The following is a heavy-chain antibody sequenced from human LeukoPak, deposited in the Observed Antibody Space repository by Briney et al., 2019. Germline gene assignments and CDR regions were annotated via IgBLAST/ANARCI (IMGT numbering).Heavy chain of an antibody. CDR2: ISGSGGST. CDR3: AKTPLIWGFAYWYFDL. J-gene: IGHJ2*01. D-gene: IGHD3-16*01. CDR1: GFTFSSYA. V-gene: IGHV3-23*01. Sequence: GGSLRLSCAASGFTFSSYAMSWVRQAPGKGLEWVSAISGSGGSTYYADSVKGRFTISRDNSKNTLYLQMNSLRAEDMAVYYCAKTPLIWGFAYWYFDLWGRGTLVTVSS.